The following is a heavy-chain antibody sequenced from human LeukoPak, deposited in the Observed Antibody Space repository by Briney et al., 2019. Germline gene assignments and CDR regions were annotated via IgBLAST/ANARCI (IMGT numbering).Heavy chain of an antibody. CDR3: AKDQGSSWSTFFDY. V-gene: IGHV3-66*01. CDR1: GFTVSSNC. D-gene: IGHD6-13*01. CDR2: IYSGGST. Sequence: GGSLRLSCAASGFTVSSNCMSWVRQAPGKGLEWVSVIYSGGSTYYADSVKGRFTISRDNSKNTLYLQMNGLRAEDTAVYYCAKDQGSSWSTFFDYWGQGTLVTVSS. J-gene: IGHJ4*02.